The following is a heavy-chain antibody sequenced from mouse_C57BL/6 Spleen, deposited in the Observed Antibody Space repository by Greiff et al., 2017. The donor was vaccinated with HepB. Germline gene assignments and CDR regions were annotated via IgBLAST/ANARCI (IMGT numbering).Heavy chain of an antibody. J-gene: IGHJ2*01. V-gene: IGHV1-85*01. CDR2: IYPRDGST. CDR3: AREGYDYDGGFDY. Sequence: QVQLKESGPELVKPGASVKLSCKASGYTFTSYDINWVKQRPGQGLEWIGWIYPRDGSTKYNEKFKGKATLTVDTSSSTAYMELHSLTSEDSAVYFCAREGYDYDGGFDYWGQGTTLTVSS. D-gene: IGHD2-4*01. CDR1: GYTFTSYD.